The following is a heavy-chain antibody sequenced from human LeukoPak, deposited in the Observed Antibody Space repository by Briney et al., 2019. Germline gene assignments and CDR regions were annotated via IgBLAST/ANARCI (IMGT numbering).Heavy chain of an antibody. CDR3: ARASTTVTPTNWFDP. D-gene: IGHD4-17*01. J-gene: IGHJ5*02. CDR2: IKQDGSEK. Sequence: GGSLRLSCAASGFTFSSYWMSWVRQAPGKGLEWVANIKQDGSEKSYEDSVKGRFTISRDNANNSLFLQMDSLRAEDTAVYYCARASTTVTPTNWFDPWGQGALVTVSS. V-gene: IGHV3-7*01. CDR1: GFTFSSYW.